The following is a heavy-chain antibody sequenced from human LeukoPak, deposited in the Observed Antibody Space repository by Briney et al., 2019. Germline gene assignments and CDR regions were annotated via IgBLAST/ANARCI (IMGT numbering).Heavy chain of an antibody. J-gene: IGHJ6*02. D-gene: IGHD3-3*01. CDR1: GFTFDDYA. CDR3: AKDIGPPGYDFWSGYYKGSYYYYGMDV. V-gene: IGHV3-9*01. CDR2: ISWNSGSI. Sequence: PGGPLRLSCAASGFTFDDYAMHWVRHAPGKGLEWVSGISWNSGSIGYADSVKGRFTISRDNAKNSLYLQMNSLRAEDTALYYCAKDIGPPGYDFWSGYYKGSYYYYGMDVWGQGTTVTVSS.